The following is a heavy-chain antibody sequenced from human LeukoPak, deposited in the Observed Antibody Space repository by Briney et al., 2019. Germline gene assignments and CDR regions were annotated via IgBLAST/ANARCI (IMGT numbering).Heavy chain of an antibody. CDR1: GYTFTVYY. CDR3: ARGSMIVVARNWFDP. CDR2: INPNSGGT. D-gene: IGHD3-22*01. J-gene: IGHJ5*02. V-gene: IGHV1-2*02. Sequence: AASVTVSCKASGYTFTVYYMHWVRQAPGQGLEWMGWINPNSGGTNYAQKFQGRVTMTRDTSISTAYMELSRLRSDDTAVYYCARGSMIVVARNWFDPWGQGTLVTVSS.